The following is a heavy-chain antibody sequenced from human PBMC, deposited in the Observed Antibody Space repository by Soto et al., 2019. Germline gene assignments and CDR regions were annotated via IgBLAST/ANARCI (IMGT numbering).Heavy chain of an antibody. CDR2: VKRKTNGGTT. D-gene: IGHD3-10*01. V-gene: IGHV3-15*01. J-gene: IGHJ4*02. CDR1: GFTFTNAW. Sequence: PGGSLRLSCAASGFTFTNAWMSWVRQAPGKGLEWVGRVKRKTNGGTTDYAAPVKDRFNISRDDSKSTLYLQMNNLKTEDTAVYYCATCYGSGTDCQEDYLAFWGQGTPVTVSS. CDR3: ATCYGSGTDCQEDYLAF.